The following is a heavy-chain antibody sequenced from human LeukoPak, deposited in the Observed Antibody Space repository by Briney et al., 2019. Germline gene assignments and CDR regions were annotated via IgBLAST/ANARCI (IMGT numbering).Heavy chain of an antibody. Sequence: SETLSLTCTVSGGSISSGDYYWSWIRQPPGRGLEWIGYIYYSGSTSYNPSLKSRVTISVDTSKNQFSLKLSSVTAADTAVYYCARDRGEYCSGGSCYSNWFDPWGQGTLVTVSS. J-gene: IGHJ5*02. CDR3: ARDRGEYCSGGSCYSNWFDP. D-gene: IGHD2-15*01. CDR1: GGSISSGDYY. V-gene: IGHV4-61*08. CDR2: IYYSGST.